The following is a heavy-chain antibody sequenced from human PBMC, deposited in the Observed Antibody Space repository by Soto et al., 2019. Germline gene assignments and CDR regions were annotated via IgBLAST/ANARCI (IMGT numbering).Heavy chain of an antibody. CDR1: GYIFTDYY. CDR3: ARDPYSSSWYGHYYYGMDV. Sequence: ASVKVSCKASGYIFTDYYMHWVRQAPGQELGWMGRINPNSGGTNYAQKFQGRVTMTRDTSMSTAYTELSSLRSEDTAVYYCARDPYSSSWYGHYYYGMDVWGQGTTVTVSS. CDR2: INPNSGGT. V-gene: IGHV1-2*06. J-gene: IGHJ6*02. D-gene: IGHD6-13*01.